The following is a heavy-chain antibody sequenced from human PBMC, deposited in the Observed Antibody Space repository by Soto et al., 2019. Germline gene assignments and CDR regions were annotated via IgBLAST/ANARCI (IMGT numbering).Heavy chain of an antibody. Sequence: GGSLRLSCAASGFTFSSYGMHWVRQAPGKGLEWVAVISYDGSNKYYADSVKGRFTVTRDNSKNTLYLQMNSLRAADTAVYYCARYQYYDSSGYYFRPSVYWGQGTLVTVSS. J-gene: IGHJ4*02. V-gene: IGHV3-30*03. CDR3: ARYQYYDSSGYYFRPSVY. D-gene: IGHD3-22*01. CDR2: ISYDGSNK. CDR1: GFTFSSYG.